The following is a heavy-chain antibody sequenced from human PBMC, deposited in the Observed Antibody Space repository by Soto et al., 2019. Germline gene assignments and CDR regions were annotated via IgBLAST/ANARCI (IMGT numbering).Heavy chain of an antibody. Sequence: SVKVSCKASGGTFSSYAISWVRQAPGQGLEWMGGIIPIFGTANYAQKFQGRVTITADESTSTAYMELSSLRSEDTAGYYCARDHRLAAAGTSYYYYVMDVWGQGTTVTVSS. J-gene: IGHJ6*02. CDR3: ARDHRLAAAGTSYYYYVMDV. V-gene: IGHV1-69*13. D-gene: IGHD6-13*01. CDR2: IIPIFGTA. CDR1: GGTFSSYA.